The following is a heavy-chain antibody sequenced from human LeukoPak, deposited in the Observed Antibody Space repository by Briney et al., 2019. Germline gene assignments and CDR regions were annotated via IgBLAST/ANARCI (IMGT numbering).Heavy chain of an antibody. CDR2: ISGSGGST. Sequence: AGGSLRLSCAASGFTFSSYAMSWVRQAPGKGLEWVSAISGSGGSTYYADSVKGRFTISRDNSKNTLYLQMNSLRAEDMAVYYCAKDEMATIPYYFDYWGQGTLVTVSS. D-gene: IGHD5-24*01. CDR1: GFTFSSYA. V-gene: IGHV3-23*01. CDR3: AKDEMATIPYYFDY. J-gene: IGHJ4*02.